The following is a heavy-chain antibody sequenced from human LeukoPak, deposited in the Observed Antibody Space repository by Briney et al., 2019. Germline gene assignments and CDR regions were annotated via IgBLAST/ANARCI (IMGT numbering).Heavy chain of an antibody. Sequence: ASVKVSCKASGYTFTSYDINWVRQATGQGVEWMGWMNPNSCNTGYAQKFQGRVTITRNTSISTAYMELSSLRSEDTAVYYCARGRGGTAMVDYYYYMDVWGKGTTVTVSS. CDR1: GYTFTSYD. CDR2: MNPNSCNT. CDR3: ARGRGGTAMVDYYYYMDV. V-gene: IGHV1-8*03. D-gene: IGHD5-18*01. J-gene: IGHJ6*03.